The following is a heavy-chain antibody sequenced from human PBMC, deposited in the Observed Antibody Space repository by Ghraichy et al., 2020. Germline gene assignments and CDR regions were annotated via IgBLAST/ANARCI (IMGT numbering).Heavy chain of an antibody. Sequence: GGSLRLSCVASGFTFSSHWMHWVREDRGKGLVWVSRIDGDGSERDYADSVKGRFTISRDNSKNTLYLQMDRLRAEDTAVYYCARDPYYDSGVGFDYWGQGTLVIVSS. V-gene: IGHV3-74*01. D-gene: IGHD3-22*01. J-gene: IGHJ4*02. CDR2: IDGDGSER. CDR1: GFTFSSHW. CDR3: ARDPYYDSGVGFDY.